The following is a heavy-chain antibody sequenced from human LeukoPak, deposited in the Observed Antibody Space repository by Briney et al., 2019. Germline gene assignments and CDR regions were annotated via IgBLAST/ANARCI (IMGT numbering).Heavy chain of an antibody. J-gene: IGHJ4*01. V-gene: IGHV3-23*01. CDR1: GLSLNNYA. CDR3: AKAPVTSCRGAFCYPFDY. Sequence: GGSLRLSCTASGLSLNNYAMSWVRQVPGKGLEWVSASSSSDDGKWYAESVRGRFTTSRDTSKNTVYLQMNSLRVEDAGVYYCAKAPVTSCRGAFCYPFDYWGHGTLVTVSS. D-gene: IGHD2-21*01. CDR2: SSSSDDGK.